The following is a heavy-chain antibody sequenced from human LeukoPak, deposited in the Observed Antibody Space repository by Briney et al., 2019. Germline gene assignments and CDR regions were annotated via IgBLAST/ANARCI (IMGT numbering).Heavy chain of an antibody. CDR3: ARVAGYCSGGSCYGAPGSSYYFDY. CDR1: GGSISSYY. Sequence: SETLSLTCTVSGGSISSYYWSWIRRPPGKGLEWIGYIYYSGSTNYNPSLKSRVTISVDTSKNQFSLKLSSVTAADTAVYYCARVAGYCSGGSCYGAPGSSYYFDYWGQGTLVTVSS. V-gene: IGHV4-59*01. J-gene: IGHJ4*02. D-gene: IGHD2-15*01. CDR2: IYYSGST.